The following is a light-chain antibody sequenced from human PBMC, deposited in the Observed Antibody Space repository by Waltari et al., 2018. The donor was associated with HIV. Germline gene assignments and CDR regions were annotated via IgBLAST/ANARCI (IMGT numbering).Light chain of an antibody. V-gene: IGLV2-8*01. CDR2: EVT. CDR1: SSDVGGFHY. Sequence: QSALTQPPSASGSPGQSVTISCTGTSSDVGGFHYYSLYQQHPGKAPNLMIYEVTKRPSGVPDRFSSSKSGNTASLTVSGLQAEDEADYYCTSYAGSNNFVVFGGGTKLTVL. J-gene: IGLJ2*01. CDR3: TSYAGSNNFVV.